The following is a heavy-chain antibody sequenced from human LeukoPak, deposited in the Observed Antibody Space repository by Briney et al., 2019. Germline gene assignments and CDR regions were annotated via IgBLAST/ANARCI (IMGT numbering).Heavy chain of an antibody. CDR1: GYTGTSYY. Sequence: ASVKLSGKASGYTGTSYYMHWLRQAPGQGLEWMGIVHPSGGSTSYAQKFQGRVTMTRDTATSTVYIELSSLRSEDTALSYCARITMTTSGWYFDLWGRGSLVTVSS. D-gene: IGHD3-22*01. V-gene: IGHV1-46*01. CDR2: VHPSGGST. CDR3: ARITMTTSGWYFDL. J-gene: IGHJ2*01.